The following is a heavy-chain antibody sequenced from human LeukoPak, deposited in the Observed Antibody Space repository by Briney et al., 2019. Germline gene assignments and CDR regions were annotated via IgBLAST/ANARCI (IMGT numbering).Heavy chain of an antibody. J-gene: IGHJ6*02. Sequence: GESLKISWKGSGYSFTSYWNSWVRRMPGEGVEWMGRIDPSDPNTNFSPSFQGPVTISAVKSSNTAYLQWSSLKASDTAMYYCARFDTAMVTSYYGMDVWGQGTTVTVSS. CDR1: GYSFTSYW. CDR3: ARFDTAMVTSYYGMDV. CDR2: IDPSDPNT. D-gene: IGHD5-18*01. V-gene: IGHV5-10-1*01.